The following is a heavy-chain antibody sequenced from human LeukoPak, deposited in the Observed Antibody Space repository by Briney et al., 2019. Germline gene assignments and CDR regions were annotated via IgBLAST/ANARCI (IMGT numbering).Heavy chain of an antibody. CDR2: IVPIFGTA. V-gene: IGHV1-69*13. D-gene: IGHD6-19*01. J-gene: IGHJ4*02. CDR1: GGTFSSYA. CDR3: ARGSTSDWPLDH. Sequence: SVKVSCKASGGTFSSYAISWVRQAPGQGLEWMGGIVPIFGTANYAQKFQGRVTITADESTSTAYMELSSLRSEDTAVYYCARGSTSDWPLDHWGQGTLVPISS.